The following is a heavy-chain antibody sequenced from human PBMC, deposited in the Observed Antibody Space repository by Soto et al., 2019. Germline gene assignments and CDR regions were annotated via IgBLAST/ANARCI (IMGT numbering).Heavy chain of an antibody. V-gene: IGHV3-7*05. D-gene: IGHD3-3*01. CDR2: IKQDGSEK. J-gene: IGHJ6*02. CDR3: ARDRGCCDFWSGYYDDYYYGMDV. CDR1: GFTLSSYW. Sequence: GGSLRLSCAASGFTLSSYWMSWVRQAPGKGLEWVANIKQDGSEKYYVDSVKGRFTISRDNAKNSLYLQMYSLRAEDTAVYYCARDRGCCDFWSGYYDDYYYGMDVWGQGTTVTVSS.